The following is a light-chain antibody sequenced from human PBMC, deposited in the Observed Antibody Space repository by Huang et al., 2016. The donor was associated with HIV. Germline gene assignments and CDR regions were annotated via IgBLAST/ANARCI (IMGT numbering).Light chain of an antibody. J-gene: IGKJ1*01. Sequence: DIQMTQSPSSLSASVGDRVTITCRASQRINSYLNWYQQKPGKAPNLLIYGASSLQSGVPPRFSGSGSGTDFTLTISSLQPEDFATYYCQQSYNTPTFGQGTKVEI. CDR3: QQSYNTPT. V-gene: IGKV1-39*01. CDR2: GAS. CDR1: QRINSY.